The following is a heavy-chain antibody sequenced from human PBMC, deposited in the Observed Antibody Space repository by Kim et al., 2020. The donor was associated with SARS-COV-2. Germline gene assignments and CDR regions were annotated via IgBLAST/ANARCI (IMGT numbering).Heavy chain of an antibody. D-gene: IGHD2-15*01. CDR1: GGTFSSYA. CDR3: ARVVAATSRSNYYYGMDV. CDR2: IIPILGIA. V-gene: IGHV1-69*04. J-gene: IGHJ6*02. Sequence: SVKVSCKASGGTFSSYAISWVRQAPGQGLEWMGRIIPILGIANYAQKFQGRVTITADKSTSTAYMDLSSLRSEDTAVYYCARVVAATSRSNYYYGMDVWGQGTTVTVSS.